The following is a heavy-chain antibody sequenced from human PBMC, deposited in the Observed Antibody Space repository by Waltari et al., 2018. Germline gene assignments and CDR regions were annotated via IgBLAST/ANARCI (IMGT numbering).Heavy chain of an antibody. CDR2: IWYDGSNK. D-gene: IGHD6-19*01. J-gene: IGHJ4*02. CDR3: ARDGALEQWLVGGHDY. Sequence: QVQLVESGGGVVQPGRSLRLSCAASGFTFSSYGMHWVRQAPGKGLEWVAVIWYDGSNKYYADSVKGRFTISRDNSKNTLYLQMNSLRAEDTAVYYCARDGALEQWLVGGHDYWGQGTLVTVSS. V-gene: IGHV3-33*01. CDR1: GFTFSSYG.